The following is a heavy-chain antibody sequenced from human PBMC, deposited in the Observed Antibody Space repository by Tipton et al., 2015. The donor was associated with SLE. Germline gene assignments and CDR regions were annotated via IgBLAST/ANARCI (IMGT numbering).Heavy chain of an antibody. CDR3: AREGRHGYSYGAFDY. V-gene: IGHV4-61*02. J-gene: IGHJ4*02. Sequence: TLSLTCTVSGGSISSGSYYWSWIRQPAGKGLEWIGRIYSSGSTYYNPSLKSRLTISVDTSKSQVSLKLSSVTAADTAVYYCAREGRHGYSYGAFDYWGQGTLVTVSS. CDR1: GGSISSGSYY. CDR2: IYSSGST. D-gene: IGHD5-24*01.